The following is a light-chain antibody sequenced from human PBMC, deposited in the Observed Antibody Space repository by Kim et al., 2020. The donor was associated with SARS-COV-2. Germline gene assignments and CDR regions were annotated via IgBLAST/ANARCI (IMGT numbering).Light chain of an antibody. Sequence: PGDRAALSCRASQSVSSSYLAWYQKKPGQAPRLLIYGASSRATVIPDRFSGSGSGTDFTLTISRLEPEDFAVYYCQQYGSSPFTFGPGTKVDIK. CDR3: QQYGSSPFT. V-gene: IGKV3-20*01. J-gene: IGKJ3*01. CDR1: QSVSSSY. CDR2: GAS.